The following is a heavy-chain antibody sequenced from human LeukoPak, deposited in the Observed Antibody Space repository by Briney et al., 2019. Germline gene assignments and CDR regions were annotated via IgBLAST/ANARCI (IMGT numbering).Heavy chain of an antibody. CDR1: DGAISDYY. J-gene: IGHJ3*02. V-gene: IGHV4-59*01. CDR3: AREPFWTTVTTGAFDI. CDR2: IHYSGST. Sequence: PSETLSLTCTVSDGAISDYYWSWLRQSPGKGLEWLAYIHYSGSTKYNPSLKSRATLSIDTSKNQFSLKLASVTAADTAVYYCAREPFWTTVTTGAFDIWGHGTMVIVSS. D-gene: IGHD3/OR15-3a*01.